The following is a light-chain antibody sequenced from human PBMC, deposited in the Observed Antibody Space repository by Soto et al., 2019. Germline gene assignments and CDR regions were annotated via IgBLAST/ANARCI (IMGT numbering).Light chain of an antibody. J-gene: IGKJ5*01. V-gene: IGKV3-20*01. CDR3: QQYNNWPFS. CDR2: GAS. CDR1: QSVSNNY. Sequence: EIVLTQSPGTLSLSPGERATLSCRASQSVSNNYLAWYQHKPGQAPRLLIYGASSRATGIADRFSGSGSGTDFTLTISRLEPEDSAVYFCQQYNNWPFSFGQGTRLEIK.